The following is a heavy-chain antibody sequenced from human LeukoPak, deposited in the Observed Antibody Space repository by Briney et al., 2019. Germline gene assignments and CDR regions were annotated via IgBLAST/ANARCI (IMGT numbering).Heavy chain of an antibody. CDR3: ASKQLVGHYYYYYYMDV. J-gene: IGHJ6*03. CDR2: ISSSSSYI. CDR1: GFTFSSYS. V-gene: IGHV3-21*01. D-gene: IGHD6-6*01. Sequence: GGSLRLSCAASGFTFSSYSMNWVRQAPGKGLEWVSSISSSSSYIHYADSVKGRFTISRDNAKNSLYLQMNSLRAEDTAVYYCASKQLVGHYYYYYYMDVWGKGTTVTVSS.